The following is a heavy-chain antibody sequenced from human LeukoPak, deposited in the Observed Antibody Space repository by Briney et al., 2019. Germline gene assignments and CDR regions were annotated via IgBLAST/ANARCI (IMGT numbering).Heavy chain of an antibody. CDR1: GFTFSSYD. J-gene: IGHJ4*02. Sequence: QPGGSLRLSCAASGFTFSSYDMHWVRQATGKGLEWVSAIGIAGDTYYSGSVKGRFTISRENAKNFLYLQMNSLRAGDTAVYYCASGNILTGYDCWGQGTLVTVSS. CDR2: IGIAGDT. CDR3: ASGNILTGYDC. V-gene: IGHV3-13*04. D-gene: IGHD3-9*01.